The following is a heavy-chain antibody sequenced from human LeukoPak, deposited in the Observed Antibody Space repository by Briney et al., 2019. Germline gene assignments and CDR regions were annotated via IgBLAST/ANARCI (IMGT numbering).Heavy chain of an antibody. CDR3: ATLTLGKVDY. CDR2: IYYSGST. CDR1: GGSISSSSYY. V-gene: IGHV4-39*01. J-gene: IGHJ4*02. D-gene: IGHD7-27*01. Sequence: SETLSLTCTVSGGSISSSSYYWGWIRQPPGKGLEWIGSIYYSGSTYYNPSLKSRVTISVDTSKNQFSLKLSSVTAADTAVYYCATLTLGKVDYWGQGTLVTVSS.